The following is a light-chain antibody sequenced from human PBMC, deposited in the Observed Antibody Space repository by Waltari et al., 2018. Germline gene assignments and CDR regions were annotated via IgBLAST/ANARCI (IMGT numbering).Light chain of an antibody. CDR1: SSDVGAYNY. CDR3: GTSTTTRNHV. J-gene: IGLJ1*01. V-gene: IGLV2-14*03. Sequence: QSALTQPASVSGSPGQSITITCSGTSSDVGAYNYVCWYQQPPGKAPKLIIYDVSVRPSGVSNRFSGSKSGNTASLTISGLHTEDEADYYCGTSTTTRNHVFGTGTKVTVL. CDR2: DVS.